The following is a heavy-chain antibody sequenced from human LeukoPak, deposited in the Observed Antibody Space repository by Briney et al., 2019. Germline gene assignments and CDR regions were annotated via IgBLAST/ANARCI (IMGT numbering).Heavy chain of an antibody. Sequence: SETLSLTCTGSGGSISSYYWSWIRQPPGKGLEWIGYIYYSGSTNYNPSLKSRVTISVDTSKNQFSLKLSSVTAADTAVYYCAREQLVVVTATNAFDIWGQGTMVTVSS. CDR1: GGSISSYY. CDR2: IYYSGST. V-gene: IGHV4-59*12. D-gene: IGHD2-21*02. J-gene: IGHJ3*02. CDR3: AREQLVVVTATNAFDI.